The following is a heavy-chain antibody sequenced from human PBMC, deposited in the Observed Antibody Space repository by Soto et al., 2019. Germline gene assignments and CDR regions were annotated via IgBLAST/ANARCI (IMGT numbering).Heavy chain of an antibody. CDR1: GFTFSSYS. CDR3: AKDKGRSPLDY. V-gene: IGHV3-48*01. CDR2: ISSSSRTI. D-gene: IGHD2-15*01. J-gene: IGHJ4*02. Sequence: EVQLVESGGGLVQPGGSLRLSCAASGFTFSSYSMNWARQAPGKGLEWISYISSSSRTIYYPDSVKGRFTISRDNAKNSLYLQMNSLKAEDTAVYYCAKDKGRSPLDYWGQGTLVTVYS.